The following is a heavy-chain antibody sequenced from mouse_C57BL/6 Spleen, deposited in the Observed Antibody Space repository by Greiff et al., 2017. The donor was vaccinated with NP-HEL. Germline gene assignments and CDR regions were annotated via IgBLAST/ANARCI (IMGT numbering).Heavy chain of an antibody. CDR1: GYTFTDYN. V-gene: IGHV1-22*01. CDR2: INPNNGGT. CDR3: AIPLYSSGSYYFDY. D-gene: IGHD3-2*02. Sequence: VQLQQSGPELVKPGASVKMSCKASGYTFTDYNMHWVKQSHGKSLEWIGYINPNNGGTSYNQKFKGKATLTVNKSYSTAYMELRSLTSEDSAVYYCAIPLYSSGSYYFDYWGQGTTLTVSS. J-gene: IGHJ2*01.